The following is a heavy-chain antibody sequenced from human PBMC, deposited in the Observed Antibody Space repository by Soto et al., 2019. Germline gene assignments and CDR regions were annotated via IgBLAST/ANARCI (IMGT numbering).Heavy chain of an antibody. CDR1: GFNLSKFD. CDR3: AREGAVVAAIGHSYSGMDV. J-gene: IGHJ6*02. CDR2: ISYDGTKR. D-gene: IGHD2-15*01. Sequence: GWSLRLSCAASGFNLSKFDMHWVRQAPGKGLEWVAVISYDGTKRYYPDSVKGRFTISRDNSKKTLYSQMNVLRPEDSAGYYCAREGAVVAAIGHSYSGMDVWRQGTAVTVSS. V-gene: IGHV3-30-3*01.